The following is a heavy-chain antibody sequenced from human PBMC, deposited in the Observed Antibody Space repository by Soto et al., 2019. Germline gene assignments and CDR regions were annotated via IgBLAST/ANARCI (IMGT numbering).Heavy chain of an antibody. CDR2: IHHSGSS. CDR1: GGSISSSRYY. V-gene: IGHV4-39*07. J-gene: IGHJ5*02. CDR3: GRAHSSGSPIAA. Sequence: SETLSLTCTVSGGSISSSRYYWGWIRQPPGKGLEWIGEIHHSGSSNYNPSLKSRLTLSVDKSKNELSLKLNSVTAADTAVYYCGRAHSSGSPIAAWVQGTLVTVSS. D-gene: IGHD6-19*01.